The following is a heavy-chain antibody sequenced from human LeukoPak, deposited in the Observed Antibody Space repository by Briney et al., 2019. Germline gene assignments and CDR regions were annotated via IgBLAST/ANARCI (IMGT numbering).Heavy chain of an antibody. D-gene: IGHD6-19*01. CDR2: IYYSGST. CDR1: GGSISSGGYY. CDR3: AGSIAVANWFDP. J-gene: IGHJ5*02. V-gene: IGHV4-31*03. Sequence: PSETLSLTCTASGGSISSGGYYWSWIRQHPGKGLEWIGYIYYSGSTYYNPSLKSRVTISVDTSKNQFSLKLSSVTAADTAVYYCAGSIAVANWFDPWGQGTLVTVSS.